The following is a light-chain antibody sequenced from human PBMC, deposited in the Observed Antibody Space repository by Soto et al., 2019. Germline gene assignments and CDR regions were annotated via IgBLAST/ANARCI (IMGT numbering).Light chain of an antibody. CDR3: CSSAPESTYV. Sequence: LAQPASVSGSPGQSITISCTGTSDDVGAYNSVSWYQQLPHKAPQVILYKGTQRPSGVSSRFSGSTSGNAASLTISGLQADDEADYFCCSSAPESTYVFGTGTKVTVL. V-gene: IGLV2-23*01. CDR1: SDDVGAYNS. CDR2: KGT. J-gene: IGLJ1*01.